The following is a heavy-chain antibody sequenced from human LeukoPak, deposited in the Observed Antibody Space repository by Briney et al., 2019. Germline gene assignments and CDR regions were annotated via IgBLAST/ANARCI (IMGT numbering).Heavy chain of an antibody. D-gene: IGHD3-16*01. J-gene: IGHJ3*02. V-gene: IGHV3-30*02. CDR2: IRYDGSNK. CDR1: GFTFSSYG. Sequence: GGSLRLSCAASGFTFSSYGMHWVRQAPGKGLEWVAFIRYDGSNKYYADSVKGRFTISRDNSKNTLYLQMNSLRAEDTAVYYCAKDQALYLRYAFDIWGQGTMVTVSS. CDR3: AKDQALYLRYAFDI.